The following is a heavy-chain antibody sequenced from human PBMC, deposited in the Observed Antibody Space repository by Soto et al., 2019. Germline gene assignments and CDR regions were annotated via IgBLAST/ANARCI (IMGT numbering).Heavy chain of an antibody. CDR2: ISSSSSYI. J-gene: IGHJ4*02. CDR3: ARGNIAARLLDY. V-gene: IGHV3-21*01. CDR1: GFTFSSYS. D-gene: IGHD6-6*01. Sequence: EVQLVESGGGLVKPGGSLRLSCAASGFTFSSYSMNWVRQAPGKGLEWVSSISSSSSYIYYADSVKGRVTISSDNAKNSLYLQMNSLRAEDTAVYYCARGNIAARLLDYWGQGTLVTVSA.